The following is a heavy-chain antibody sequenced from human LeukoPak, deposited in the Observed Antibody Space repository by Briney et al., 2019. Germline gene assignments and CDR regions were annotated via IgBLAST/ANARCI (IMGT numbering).Heavy chain of an antibody. CDR3: ARTGVDYGIFYYMDV. V-gene: IGHV3-48*04. D-gene: IGHD4-17*01. CDR2: ISSSGSTI. J-gene: IGHJ6*03. CDR1: GFTFSSYG. Sequence: GGSLRLSCAASGFTFSSYGMHWVRQAPGKGLEWVSYISSSGSTIYYADSIKGRFTISRDNAKNSLYLQMNSLRAEDTAVYYCARTGVDYGIFYYMDVWGKGTTVTISS.